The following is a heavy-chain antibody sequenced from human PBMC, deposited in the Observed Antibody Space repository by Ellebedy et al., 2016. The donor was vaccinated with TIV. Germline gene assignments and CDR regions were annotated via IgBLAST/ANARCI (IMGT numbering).Heavy chain of an antibody. D-gene: IGHD3-10*01. CDR1: GGSFSGYY. CDR2: VNPREGT. V-gene: IGHV4-34*01. Sequence: SETLSLTXAVYGGSFSGYYWSWIRQSPGKGLQWIGKVNPREGTNYTTSLKSRLTMSIDTSKRQISLNLKSATAADTAVYYCARGRRFSASFHPMMSTFEVWGQGTTVIVSS. J-gene: IGHJ3*01. CDR3: ARGRRFSASFHPMMSTFEV.